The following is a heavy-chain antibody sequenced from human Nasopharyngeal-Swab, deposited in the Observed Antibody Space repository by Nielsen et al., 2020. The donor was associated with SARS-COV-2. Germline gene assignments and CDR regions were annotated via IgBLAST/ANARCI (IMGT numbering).Heavy chain of an antibody. Sequence: GESLNSCAASGFTFSSYAMSWVRQALGKGLEWVSAISGGTGGTFYADSVKGRFTISRDNSKNTLFLPMNSLRAEDTAVYYCAKDYIRRGSNWGQGTLVTVSS. V-gene: IGHV3-23*01. CDR3: AKDYIRRGSN. CDR2: ISGGTGGT. CDR1: GFTFSSYA. D-gene: IGHD2-15*01. J-gene: IGHJ4*02.